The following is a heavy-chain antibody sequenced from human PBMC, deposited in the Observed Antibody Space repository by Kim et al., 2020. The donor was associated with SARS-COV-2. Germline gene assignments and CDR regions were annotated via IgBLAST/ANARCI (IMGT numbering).Heavy chain of an antibody. V-gene: IGHV4-39*07. CDR3: ASGSSGYSYG. J-gene: IGHJ4*02. D-gene: IGHD5-18*01. CDR1: GGSISSSSYY. CDR2: IYYGGST. Sequence: SETLSLTCTVSGGSISSSSYYWGWIRQPPGKELEWIGSIYYGGSTYYNPSLKSRVTISVDTSKNQFSLKLSSVTAADTAVYYCASGSSGYSYGWGQGNL.